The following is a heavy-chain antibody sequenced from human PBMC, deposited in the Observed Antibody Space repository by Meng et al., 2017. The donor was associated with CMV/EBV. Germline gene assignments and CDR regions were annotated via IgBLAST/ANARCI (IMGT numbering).Heavy chain of an antibody. J-gene: IGHJ4*02. D-gene: IGHD1-1*01. V-gene: IGHV3-15*01. CDR1: GFTFNNAW. CDR3: TTPPEGTVDY. Sequence: GESLKISCAASGFTFNNAWMSWVRQAPGKGLEWVGRIKSKTDGGTTDYAAPVKSRFTISRDDSTTTLYLQMNSHKTEDTAVYYCTTPPEGTVDYWGQGTLVTVSS. CDR2: IKSKTDGGTT.